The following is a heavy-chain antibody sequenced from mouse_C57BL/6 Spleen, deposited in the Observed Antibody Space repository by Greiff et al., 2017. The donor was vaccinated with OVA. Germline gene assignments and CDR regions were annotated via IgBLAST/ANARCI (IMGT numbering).Heavy chain of an antibody. J-gene: IGHJ2*01. CDR1: GYTFTDYY. Sequence: EVQLQQSGPELVKPGASVKISCKASGYTFTDYYMNWVKQSHGKSLEWIGDINPNNGGTSYNQKFKGKATLTVDKSSSTAYMELRSLTSEDSAVYYCARRDYYYGSSFDYWGQGTTLTVSS. CDR2: INPNNGGT. D-gene: IGHD1-1*01. V-gene: IGHV1-26*01. CDR3: ARRDYYYGSSFDY.